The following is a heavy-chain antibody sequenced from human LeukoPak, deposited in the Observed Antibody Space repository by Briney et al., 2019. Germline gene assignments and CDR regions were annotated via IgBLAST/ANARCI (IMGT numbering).Heavy chain of an antibody. CDR2: IYLGDAET. Sequence: GEPLKFSWKGSGYSFTSYWSGGVRQMPGKGLGGLGIIYLGDAETTSRPSFQGQATISADKSISTAYLQWSSLKASDTAMYYCARRTMVRGDYGMDVSGKGNTVTASS. J-gene: IGHJ6*01. D-gene: IGHD3-10*01. V-gene: IGHV5-51*01. CDR1: GYSFTSYW. CDR3: ARRTMVRGDYGMDV.